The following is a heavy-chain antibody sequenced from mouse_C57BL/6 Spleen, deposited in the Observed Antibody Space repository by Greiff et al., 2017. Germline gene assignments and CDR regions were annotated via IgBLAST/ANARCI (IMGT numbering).Heavy chain of an antibody. CDR1: GYTFTSYW. D-gene: IGHD3-2*02. Sequence: QVQLQQPEAELVKPGASVKLSCKASGYTFTSYWMQWVKQRPGQGLEWIGEIDPSDSYTNYNQKFKGKATLTVDTSSSTAYMQLSSLTSEDSAVYYCARGSSGYYAMDYWGQGTSVTVSS. J-gene: IGHJ4*01. V-gene: IGHV1-50*01. CDR2: IDPSDSYT. CDR3: ARGSSGYYAMDY.